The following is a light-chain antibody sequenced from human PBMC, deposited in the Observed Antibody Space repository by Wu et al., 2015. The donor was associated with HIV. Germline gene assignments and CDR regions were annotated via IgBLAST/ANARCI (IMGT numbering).Light chain of an antibody. CDR2: GAS. CDR1: QSVSINY. CDR3: QQYVSSSWT. Sequence: GERATLSCRASQSVSINYLAWYQQKPGQAPRLLIYGASIRASGIPDRFSGSGSGTDFTLTISRLEPEDFAVYYCQQYVSSSWTFGQGTKVEIK. J-gene: IGKJ1*01. V-gene: IGKV3-20*01.